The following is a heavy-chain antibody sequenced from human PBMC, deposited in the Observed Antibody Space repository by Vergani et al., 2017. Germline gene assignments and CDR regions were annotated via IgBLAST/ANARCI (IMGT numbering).Heavy chain of an antibody. CDR1: GGFLSPYY. J-gene: IGHJ4*02. Sequence: QVQLQESGPGLVKPSATLSLPCIVSGGFLSPYYWSWIRQPAGKGLEWIGRIYTSESTNYNPALKSRVTMSVDTSKNQFSLKLSSVTAADPAVYYCAREYSSSVGFLAYWGQGTLVTVSS. CDR3: AREYSSSVGFLAY. V-gene: IGHV4-4*07. CDR2: IYTSEST. D-gene: IGHD6-6*01.